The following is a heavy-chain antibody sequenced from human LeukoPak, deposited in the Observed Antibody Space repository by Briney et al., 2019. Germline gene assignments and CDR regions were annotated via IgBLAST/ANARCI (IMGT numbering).Heavy chain of an antibody. Sequence: ASVKVSCKASGYTFTNYAMHWVRQAPGQRLEWMGWINTGNGNTKYSQKFQGRVTITRDMPTSTAYMELSSLRSEDTAAYYCAAGSRESSSWHGYYYYGMDVWGQGTTVTVSS. CDR2: INTGNGNT. CDR3: AAGSRESSSWHGYYYYGMDV. D-gene: IGHD6-13*01. J-gene: IGHJ6*02. CDR1: GYTFTNYA. V-gene: IGHV1-3*04.